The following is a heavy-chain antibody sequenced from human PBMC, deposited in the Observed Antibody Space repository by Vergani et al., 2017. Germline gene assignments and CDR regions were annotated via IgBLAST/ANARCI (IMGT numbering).Heavy chain of an antibody. D-gene: IGHD1-26*01. CDR1: GGSVSSGSYY. V-gene: IGHV4-61*10. J-gene: IGHJ4*02. CDR2: IYYSGST. CDR3: ARTLRARGFVDY. Sequence: QVQLQESGPGLVKPSETLSLTCTVSGGSVSSGSYYWSWIRQPAGKGLEWIGYIYYSGSTNYNPSLKSRVTISVDTSKNRFALKLGAVTAADTAVYYCARTLRARGFVDYGGQGTLVTVSS.